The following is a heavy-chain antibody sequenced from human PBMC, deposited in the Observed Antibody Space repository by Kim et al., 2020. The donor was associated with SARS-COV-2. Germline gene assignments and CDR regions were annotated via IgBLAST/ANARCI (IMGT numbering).Heavy chain of an antibody. CDR1: GGSISSGGYY. CDR3: ARVIYGSGIPDY. J-gene: IGHJ4*02. Sequence: SETLSLTCTVSGGSISSGGYYWSWIRQHPGKGLEWIGYIYYSGSTYYNPSLKSRVTISVDTSKNQFSLKLSSVTAADTAVYYCARVIYGSGIPDYWGQGTLVTVSS. CDR2: IYYSGST. V-gene: IGHV4-31*03. D-gene: IGHD3-10*01.